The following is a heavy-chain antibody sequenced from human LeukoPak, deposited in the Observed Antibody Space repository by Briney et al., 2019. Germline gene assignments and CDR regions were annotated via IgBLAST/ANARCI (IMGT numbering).Heavy chain of an antibody. CDR1: GYTFTSYY. CDR2: INPSGGST. V-gene: IGHV1-46*01. CDR3: ARERVQSAAVTAPLDP. J-gene: IGHJ5*02. D-gene: IGHD2-21*02. Sequence: GASVKVSCKASGYTFTSYYMHWVRQAPGQGLEWMGIINPSGGSTSYAQKFQGRVTMTRDTSTSTVYLDLSSLRSEDTAVYSCARERVQSAAVTAPLDPWGQGTLVTVSS.